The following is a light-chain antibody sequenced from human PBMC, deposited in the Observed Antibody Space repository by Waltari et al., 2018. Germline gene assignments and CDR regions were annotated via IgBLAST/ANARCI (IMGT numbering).Light chain of an antibody. CDR2: DVT. V-gene: IGLV2-14*01. CDR1: SSDVGSYNY. J-gene: IGLJ3*02. CDR3: SSYTTSSTLV. Sequence: QSALTQPASVSGSPGQSITISCSGTSSDVGSYNYVSWYQQHPGKAPKLRIYDVTKRPSGVSNRFSGAKSCNTASLTISGLQAEDEADYYSSSYTTSSTLVFGGGTKLTVL.